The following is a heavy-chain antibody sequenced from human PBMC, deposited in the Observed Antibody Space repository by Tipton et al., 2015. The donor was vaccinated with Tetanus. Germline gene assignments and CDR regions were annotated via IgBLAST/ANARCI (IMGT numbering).Heavy chain of an antibody. CDR2: VYYNGNT. V-gene: IGHV4-39*01. CDR1: GGSLFSGSYY. CDR3: ARLTGHSMDVVDYYYFGMDV. J-gene: IGHJ6*02. D-gene: IGHD2-21*01. Sequence: TLSLTCTVSGGSLFSGSYYWGWIRQPPGKGLEWIGNVYYNGNTFYHSSLESRVTISADTSKNQFSLSLRSVTAADTAVYYCARLTGHSMDVVDYYYFGMDVWGQGTKVTVSS.